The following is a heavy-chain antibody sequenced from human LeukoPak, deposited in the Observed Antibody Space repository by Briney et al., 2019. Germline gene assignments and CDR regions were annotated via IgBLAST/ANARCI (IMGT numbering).Heavy chain of an antibody. CDR3: ALRYFDWSHYFDY. Sequence: GGSLRLSCAASGFPFSSYSMNWVRQAPGKGLEWVSSISSSSSYIYYADSVKGRFTISRDNAKNSLYLQMNSLRAEDTAVYYCALRYFDWSHYFDYWGQGTLVTVSS. CDR2: ISSSSSYI. CDR1: GFPFSSYS. J-gene: IGHJ4*02. D-gene: IGHD3-9*01. V-gene: IGHV3-21*01.